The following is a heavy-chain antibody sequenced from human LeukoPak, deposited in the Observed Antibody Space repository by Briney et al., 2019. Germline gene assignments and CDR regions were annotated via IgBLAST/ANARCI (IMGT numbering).Heavy chain of an antibody. CDR1: GITFSSYA. CDR2: ISGGDGST. D-gene: IGHD2-15*01. V-gene: IGHV3-23*01. CDR3: AKSGLNRFDY. J-gene: IGHJ4*02. Sequence: GGSLRLSCAASGITFSSYAMSWVRQAPGKGLESVSTISGGDGSTYYAVSVKGRFTISRDNSKNTVYLQMNSLRAEDTAVYYCAKSGLNRFDYWGQGTLVTVSS.